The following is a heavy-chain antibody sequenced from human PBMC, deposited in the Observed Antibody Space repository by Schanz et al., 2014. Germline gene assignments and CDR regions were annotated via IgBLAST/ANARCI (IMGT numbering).Heavy chain of an antibody. CDR1: GFTFSTHA. Sequence: EMQLLESGGGLIQPGGSLRLSCAASGFTFSTHAMSWVRQAPGKGLEWVSAISGSGGSTYYADSVKGRFTISRDNSKNTLYLQMNGLRAEDTAVYYCARVALPGYSSPRDAFDIWGQGTIVTVSS. J-gene: IGHJ3*02. CDR3: ARVALPGYSSPRDAFDI. V-gene: IGHV3-23*01. D-gene: IGHD5-18*01. CDR2: ISGSGGST.